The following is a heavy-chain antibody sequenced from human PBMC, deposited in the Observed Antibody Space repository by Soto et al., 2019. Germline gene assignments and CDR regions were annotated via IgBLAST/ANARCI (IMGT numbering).Heavy chain of an antibody. Sequence: GESLKISCKGSGYSFTSYWIGWVRQMPGKGLEWMGIIYPGDSDTRYSPSFQCQVTISADKSISTAYLQWSSLKASDTAMYYCARQNRRYCSSTSCYNWFDPWGQGTLVTVSS. CDR1: GYSFTSYW. V-gene: IGHV5-51*01. CDR2: IYPGDSDT. CDR3: ARQNRRYCSSTSCYNWFDP. J-gene: IGHJ5*02. D-gene: IGHD2-2*01.